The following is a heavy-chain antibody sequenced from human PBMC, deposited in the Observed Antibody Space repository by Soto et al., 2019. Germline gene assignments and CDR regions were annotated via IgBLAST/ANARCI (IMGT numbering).Heavy chain of an antibody. CDR1: GGTFSSYA. J-gene: IGHJ3*02. CDR3: ARDSWNYDDAFDI. CDR2: IIPIFGTA. V-gene: IGHV1-69*06. Sequence: ASVKVSCKASGGTFSSYAISWVRQAPGQGLEWMGGIIPIFGTANYAQKFQGRVTITADKSTSTAYMELSSLRSEDTAVYYCARDSWNYDDAFDIWGQGTMVTVS. D-gene: IGHD1-7*01.